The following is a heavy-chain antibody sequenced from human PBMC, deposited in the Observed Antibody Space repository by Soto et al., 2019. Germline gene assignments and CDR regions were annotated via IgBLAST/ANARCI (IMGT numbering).Heavy chain of an antibody. CDR2: ISSRSTNT. J-gene: IGHJ4*02. Sequence: EVQLVESGGGLVKPGGSLRLSCEDCGFTFSSYTMNWVRRAPGKGLEWVSSISSRSTNTHYADSVRGRFTISRDNAKRSLYLQMNSLRAEDTAVYYCARGPLYYFDYWGQGTLVTVSS. V-gene: IGHV3-21*02. CDR1: GFTFSSYT. CDR3: ARGPLYYFDY.